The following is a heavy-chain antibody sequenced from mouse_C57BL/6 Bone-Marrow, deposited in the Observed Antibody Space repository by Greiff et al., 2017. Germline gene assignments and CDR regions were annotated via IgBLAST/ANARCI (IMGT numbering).Heavy chain of an antibody. Sequence: QVQLQQSGPELVKPGASVKISCKASGYAFSSSWMNWVKQRPGKGLEWIGRIYPGDGDTNYNGKFKGKATLTADKSSSTAYMQLSSLTSEDSAVYFCARGDDYGSSYGGGFAYWGQGTLVTVSA. D-gene: IGHD1-1*01. CDR3: ARGDDYGSSYGGGFAY. CDR2: IYPGDGDT. CDR1: GYAFSSSW. J-gene: IGHJ3*01. V-gene: IGHV1-82*01.